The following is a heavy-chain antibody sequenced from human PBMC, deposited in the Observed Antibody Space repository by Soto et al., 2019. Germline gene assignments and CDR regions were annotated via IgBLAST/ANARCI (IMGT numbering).Heavy chain of an antibody. V-gene: IGHV4-34*01. CDR1: GGSFSGYY. Sequence: PSETLSLTCAVYGGSFSGYYWSWIRQPPGKGLEWIGEINHSGSTNYNPSLKSRVTISVDTSKNQFSLKLSSVTAADTAVYYCARGLFWSGYYGRFSWFDPWGQGTLVTVSS. CDR2: INHSGST. J-gene: IGHJ5*02. D-gene: IGHD3-3*01. CDR3: ARGLFWSGYYGRFSWFDP.